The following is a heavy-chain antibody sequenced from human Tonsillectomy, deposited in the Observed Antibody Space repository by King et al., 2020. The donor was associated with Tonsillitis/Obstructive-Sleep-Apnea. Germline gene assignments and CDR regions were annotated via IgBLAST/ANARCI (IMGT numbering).Heavy chain of an antibody. CDR1: GGSISSYY. Sequence: VQLQESGPGLVKPSETLSLTCTVSGGSISSYYWSWIRQPPGKGLEWIGYIYYSGSTNYNPSLKSRVTISVDTSKNQFSLKLSSVTAADTAVYYCAGQSYYYGMDVWGQGTTVTVSS. CDR2: IYYSGST. J-gene: IGHJ6*02. CDR3: AGQSYYYGMDV. V-gene: IGHV4-59*08.